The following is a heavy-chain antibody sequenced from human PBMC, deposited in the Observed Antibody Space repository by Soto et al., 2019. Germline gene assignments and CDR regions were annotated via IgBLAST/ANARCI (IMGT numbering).Heavy chain of an antibody. J-gene: IGHJ4*02. CDR3: ARGRYSSLPDF. Sequence: SETLSLTCRVSGGSMSGYYWSWIRQSPGKGLEWIGYIYYSGSTNYNPSLKSRVTISVDTSKNQFSLKLSSVTAADTAVYYCARGRYSSLPDFWGQGTLVTVSS. D-gene: IGHD6-19*01. CDR1: GGSMSGYY. CDR2: IYYSGST. V-gene: IGHV4-59*01.